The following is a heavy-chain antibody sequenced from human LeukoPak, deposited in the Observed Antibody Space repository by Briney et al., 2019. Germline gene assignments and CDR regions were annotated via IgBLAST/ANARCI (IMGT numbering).Heavy chain of an antibody. J-gene: IGHJ5*02. CDR1: GGSISSGGYY. Sequence: SQTLSLTCTVSGGSISSGGYYWSWIRQHPGKGLEWIGYIYYSGSTYYNPSLKSRVTISVDTSKNQFSLKLSSVTAADTAVYYCAGEATVTTDWFDPWGQGTLVTVSS. D-gene: IGHD4-11*01. V-gene: IGHV4-31*03. CDR2: IYYSGST. CDR3: AGEATVTTDWFDP.